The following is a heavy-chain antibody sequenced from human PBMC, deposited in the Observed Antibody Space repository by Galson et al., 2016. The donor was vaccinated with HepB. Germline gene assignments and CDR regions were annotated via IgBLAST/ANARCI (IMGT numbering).Heavy chain of an antibody. Sequence: SVKVSCKASGVTFSTYGINWVRQAPGQGLEWMGGIIPIFGAANYAQKFQGRVTITADTSTTTVYMELNSLRSEDTAVYYCASAGGDYDQVDFWGQGTLVTVSS. CDR3: ASAGGDYDQVDF. J-gene: IGHJ4*02. D-gene: IGHD4-17*01. CDR1: GVTFSTYG. CDR2: IIPIFGAA. V-gene: IGHV1-69*06.